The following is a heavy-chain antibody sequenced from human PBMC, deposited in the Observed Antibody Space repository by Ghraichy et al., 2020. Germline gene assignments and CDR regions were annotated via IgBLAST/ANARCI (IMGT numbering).Heavy chain of an antibody. CDR3: AKVDSLWFGELYGGLGYYGMDV. J-gene: IGHJ6*02. D-gene: IGHD3-10*01. V-gene: IGHV3-30*18. CDR2: ISYDGSNK. Sequence: LSLTCAASGFTFSSYGMHWVRQAPGKGLEWVAVISYDGSNKYYADSVKGRFTISRDNSKNTLYLQMNSLRAEDTAVYYCAKVDSLWFGELYGGLGYYGMDVWGQGTTVTVSS. CDR1: GFTFSSYG.